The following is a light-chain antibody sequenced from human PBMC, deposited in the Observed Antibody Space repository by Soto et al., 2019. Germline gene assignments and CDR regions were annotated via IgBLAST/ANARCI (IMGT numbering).Light chain of an antibody. J-gene: IGKJ1*01. CDR1: QSVSSN. CDR3: QQYNYWPS. CDR2: GAS. V-gene: IGKV3-15*01. Sequence: EIVMTQSPATLSVSPGERATLSCRASQSVSSNLAWYQQKPGQGPRLLIYGASTRATGIPARFSGSGSGTEFTLTISSLQSEDFAVYYCQQYNYWPSFGHGTKVDIK.